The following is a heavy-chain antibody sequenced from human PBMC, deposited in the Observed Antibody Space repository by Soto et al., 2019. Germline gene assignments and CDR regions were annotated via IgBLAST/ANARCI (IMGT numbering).Heavy chain of an antibody. J-gene: IGHJ4*02. D-gene: IGHD3-22*01. V-gene: IGHV3-30-3*01. CDR3: ARDPYYYDSSGYYYPDY. CDR1: GFTFSSYA. Sequence: QVQLVESGGGVVQPGRSLRLSCAACGFTFSSYAMHWVRQAPGKGVEWVAVISYDGSNKYYADSVKGRFTISRDNSKNTLYLQMNSLRAEDTAVYYCARDPYYYDSSGYYYPDYWGQRTLVTVSS. CDR2: ISYDGSNK.